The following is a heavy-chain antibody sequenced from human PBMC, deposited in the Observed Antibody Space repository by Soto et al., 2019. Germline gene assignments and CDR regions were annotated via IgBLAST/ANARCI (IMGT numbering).Heavy chain of an antibody. CDR2: IKQDGSEK. CDR3: AIDLGVLLWFGELDY. D-gene: IGHD3-10*01. Sequence: PGGSLRLSCAASGFTFSSYWMSWVRQAPGKGLEWVANIKQDGSEKYYVDSVKGRFTISRDNAKNSLYLQMNSLRAEDTAVYYCAIDLGVLLWFGELDYWGQGTLVSVSS. V-gene: IGHV3-7*03. CDR1: GFTFSSYW. J-gene: IGHJ4*02.